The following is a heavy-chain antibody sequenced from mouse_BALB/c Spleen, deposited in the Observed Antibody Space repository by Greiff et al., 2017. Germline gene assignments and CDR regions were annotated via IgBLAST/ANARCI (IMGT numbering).Heavy chain of an antibody. Sequence: SGPELVKPGASVKISCKASGYTFTDYNMHWVKQSHGKSLEWIGYIYPYNGGTGYNQKFKSKATLTVDNSSSTAYMELRSLTSEDSAVYYCARGWLRQTWFAYWGQGTLVTVSA. CDR3: ARGWLRQTWFAY. CDR2: IYPYNGGT. D-gene: IGHD2-2*01. V-gene: IGHV1S29*02. CDR1: GYTFTDYN. J-gene: IGHJ3*01.